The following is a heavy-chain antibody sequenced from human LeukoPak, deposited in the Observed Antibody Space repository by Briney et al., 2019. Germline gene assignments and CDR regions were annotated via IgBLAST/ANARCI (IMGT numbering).Heavy chain of an antibody. CDR1: GYTFTYYG. V-gene: IGHV1-18*01. CDR2: ISVYNGNT. D-gene: IGHD3-10*01. J-gene: IGHJ4*02. CDR3: ASAYGSGSYTPLDY. Sequence: GASVKVSCKASGYTFTYYGITWVRQAPGQGLEWMGWISVYNGNTNYAQKLQGRFTMTKDTSTTTAYMELWTLRSDDTAVYYCASAYGSGSYTPLDYWCQGTLVTVSS.